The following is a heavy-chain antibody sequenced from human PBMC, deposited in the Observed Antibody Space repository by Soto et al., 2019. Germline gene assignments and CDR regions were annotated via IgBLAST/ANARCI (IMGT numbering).Heavy chain of an antibody. CDR3: ARDKTIPAAGPFDY. D-gene: IGHD6-13*01. V-gene: IGHV3-66*01. CDR2: IYGGGTT. J-gene: IGHJ4*02. Sequence: PGGSLRLSCAASGFTFSSYSMTWVRQAPGKGLEWVSVIYGGGTTYYADSVKGRFTISRDNSKNTLYLQMNSLRAEDTAVYYCARDKTIPAAGPFDYWGQGTLVTVSS. CDR1: GFTFSSYS.